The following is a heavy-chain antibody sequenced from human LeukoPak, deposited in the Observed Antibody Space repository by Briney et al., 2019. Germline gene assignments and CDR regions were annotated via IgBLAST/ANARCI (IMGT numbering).Heavy chain of an antibody. Sequence: GGSLRLSCAASGFTFSSYGIHWVRQAPGKGLEWVAFIRFDGSNKYYSDSVKGRFTISRDNSKTTLYLQMNSPRAEDTAVYYCAKDLTVGITILRGVRRDFNWFDSWGQGTLVTVSS. J-gene: IGHJ5*01. V-gene: IGHV3-30*02. CDR3: AKDLTVGITILRGVRRDFNWFDS. D-gene: IGHD3-10*01. CDR2: IRFDGSNK. CDR1: GFTFSSYG.